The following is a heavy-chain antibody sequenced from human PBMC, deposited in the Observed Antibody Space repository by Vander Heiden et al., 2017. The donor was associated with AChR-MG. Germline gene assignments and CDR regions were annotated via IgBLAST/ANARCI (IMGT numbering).Heavy chain of an antibody. CDR3: ARDLSCDGGGCRDY. J-gene: IGHJ4*02. CDR1: GYTFINYY. Sequence: QVQLVQSGAELKRPGASVKVSCKASGYTFINYYSHWARRAPGQGLEWMGIINPRSGDGNYAEKCQDRVTMTSDTSTATVYMEISSLRQEDTAIYYCARDLSCDGGGCRDYWGQGALVTVSS. CDR2: INPRSGDG. D-gene: IGHD2-21*01. V-gene: IGHV1-46*01.